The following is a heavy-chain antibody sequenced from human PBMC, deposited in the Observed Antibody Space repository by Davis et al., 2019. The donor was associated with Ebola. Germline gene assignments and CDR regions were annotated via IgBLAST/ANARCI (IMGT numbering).Heavy chain of an antibody. Sequence: KVSCKGSGYIFTKSWIGWVRQMPGKGLEWMGLIYTGDSDTRYSPSFRGQVTISADKSIKTAFLQWSTLKASDTAMYYCARGTDGYNPGGYFDSWGQGTLVTVSS. D-gene: IGHD5-24*01. CDR3: ARGTDGYNPGGYFDS. CDR1: GYIFTKSW. J-gene: IGHJ4*02. CDR2: IYTGDSDT. V-gene: IGHV5-51*01.